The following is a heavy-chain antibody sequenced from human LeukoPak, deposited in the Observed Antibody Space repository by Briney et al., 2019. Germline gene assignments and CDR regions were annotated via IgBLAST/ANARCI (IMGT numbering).Heavy chain of an antibody. Sequence: GGSLRLSCAASGFTFSSYGMHWVRQAPGKGLEWVAVISYDGSNKYYADSVKGRFTISRDNSKNTLYLQMNSLRAEDTAVYYCARDNSGYEYQFEYWGQGTLVTLSS. V-gene: IGHV3-30*03. CDR1: GFTFSSYG. J-gene: IGHJ4*02. CDR2: ISYDGSNK. CDR3: ARDNSGYEYQFEY. D-gene: IGHD5-12*01.